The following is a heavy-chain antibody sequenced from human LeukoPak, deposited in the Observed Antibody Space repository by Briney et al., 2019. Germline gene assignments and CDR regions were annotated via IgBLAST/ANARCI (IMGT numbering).Heavy chain of an antibody. J-gene: IGHJ4*02. CDR2: INTSGGST. CDR3: AKDLWDLRAFDY. V-gene: IGHV3-23*01. D-gene: IGHD2/OR15-2a*01. Sequence: GGSLRLSCAASGFTFSNYAMSWVRQAPGKRLEWVSIINTSGGSTYYADSVKGRFTISRDNSKNTLYLQMNSLRVEDTAVYYCAKDLWDLRAFDYWGQGTLVTVSS. CDR1: GFTFSNYA.